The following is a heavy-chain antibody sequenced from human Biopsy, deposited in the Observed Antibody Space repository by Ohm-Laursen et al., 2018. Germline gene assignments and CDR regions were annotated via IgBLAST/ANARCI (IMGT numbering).Heavy chain of an antibody. D-gene: IGHD3-10*01. CDR3: ARSRGSSGIATIYYYGMDV. V-gene: IGHV3-21*01. CDR2: ISSSSDNI. CDR1: GFTLSSYS. Sequence: SLRLSCAAPGFTLSSYSMNWVCQTPGKGLEWVSTISSSSDNIYYVDSVKGRFTISRDNAKNSLYLQMNSLRAEDTAVYYCARSRGSSGIATIYYYGMDVWGQGTTVTVSS. J-gene: IGHJ6*02.